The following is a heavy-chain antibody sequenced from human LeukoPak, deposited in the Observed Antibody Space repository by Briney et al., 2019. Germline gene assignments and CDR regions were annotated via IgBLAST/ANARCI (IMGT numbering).Heavy chain of an antibody. D-gene: IGHD6-13*01. CDR2: IYPGDSDT. V-gene: IGHV5-51*01. CDR1: GYSFTSYW. Sequence: GESLKISCKGSGYSFTSYWIGWVRQMPGKGLEWMRIIYPGDSDTRYSPSFQGQVTISADKSISTAYLQWSSLKASDTAMYYCARRYSSSWTKYYFDYWGQGTLVTVSS. J-gene: IGHJ4*02. CDR3: ARRYSSSWTKYYFDY.